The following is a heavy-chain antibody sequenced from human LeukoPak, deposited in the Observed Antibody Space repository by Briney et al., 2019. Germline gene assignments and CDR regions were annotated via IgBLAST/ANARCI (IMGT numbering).Heavy chain of an antibody. Sequence: ASMKVSCKASGYTFTGYYMHWVRQAPGQGLEWMGGIIPIFGTANYAQKFQDRVTITADRSTSTAYMELSNLRSEDTAVYYCASEEYYYDSSGYYGAYWGQGTLVTVSS. CDR3: ASEEYYYDSSGYYGAY. V-gene: IGHV1-69*06. CDR1: GYTFTGYY. J-gene: IGHJ4*02. CDR2: IIPIFGTA. D-gene: IGHD3-22*01.